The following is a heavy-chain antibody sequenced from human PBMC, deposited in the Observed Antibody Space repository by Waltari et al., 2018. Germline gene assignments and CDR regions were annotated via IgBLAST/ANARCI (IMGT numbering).Heavy chain of an antibody. Sequence: EVQLVESGGGLVQSGGALRLSCAASGCTFSSYWMSWVRRAPGKGLEWVANIKQGGSEKYYLDSVKGRFTISRDNAKNSLYLQMNSLRAEDTAVYYCARDSGSYYWGQGTLVTVSS. D-gene: IGHD1-26*01. J-gene: IGHJ4*02. CDR3: ARDSGSYY. CDR2: IKQGGSEK. CDR1: GCTFSSYW. V-gene: IGHV3-7*01.